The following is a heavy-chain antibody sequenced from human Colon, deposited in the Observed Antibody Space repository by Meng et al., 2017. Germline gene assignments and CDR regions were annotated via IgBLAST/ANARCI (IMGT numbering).Heavy chain of an antibody. CDR1: GFTFNNYG. D-gene: IGHD3-10*02. CDR2: IWHDGGNK. V-gene: IGHV3-33*01. Sequence: QVHLVESGGGVVQPGRSLRLSCVASGFTFNNYGMHWVRQAPGKGLEWVAIIWHDGGNKYYADSVKGRFTITRDNSKNTLFLEMNSLRAEDTAVYFCARVHMFRNAFDIWGQGTMVTVSS. J-gene: IGHJ3*02. CDR3: ARVHMFRNAFDI.